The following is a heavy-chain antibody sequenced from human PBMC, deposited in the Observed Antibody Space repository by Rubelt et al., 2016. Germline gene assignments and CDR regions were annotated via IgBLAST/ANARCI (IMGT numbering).Heavy chain of an antibody. J-gene: IGHJ6*03. Sequence: VAQPGRSLRLSCAASGFSFSSYGMHWVRQAPGKGLEWVGVISYDGRDEYYADSVKGRFTVSRDNSKNTLDLQMNSLRSEDTAVYYCARDESPAYFYYMDVWGKGTTVTVSS. CDR2: ISYDGRDE. CDR1: GFSFSSYG. V-gene: IGHV3-30*19. CDR3: ARDESPAYFYYMDV.